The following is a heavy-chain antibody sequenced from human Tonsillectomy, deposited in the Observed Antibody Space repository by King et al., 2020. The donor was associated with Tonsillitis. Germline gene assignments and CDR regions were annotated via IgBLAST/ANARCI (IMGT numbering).Heavy chain of an antibody. CDR2: INYSGST. Sequence: VQLQESGPGLVKPSETLSLTCTVSGGSVSSGSYYWSWIRQPPGKGLEWIGYINYSGSTNYKPSLKSRVTISVDTSKHQLSMKLSSVTAADTSVYCCARRKRILIATAGRHCDYGMDVWGQGTTVTVSS. CDR1: GGSVSSGSYY. D-gene: IGHD6-13*01. CDR3: ARRKRILIATAGRHCDYGMDV. V-gene: IGHV4-61*01. J-gene: IGHJ6*02.